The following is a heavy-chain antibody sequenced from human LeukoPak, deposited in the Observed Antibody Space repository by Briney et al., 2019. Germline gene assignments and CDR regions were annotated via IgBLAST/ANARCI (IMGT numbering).Heavy chain of an antibody. Sequence: SVRALLPPPQTLTLTCTFFVFALGTTGIRVGWVRQPLGKSLEWLARNAWDDDKFYSTSLKTRLTISHDTSKNQVVLTMTSIEPVETAAYYCAGTVWFTKLYFDYWGQGTLVTVSS. V-gene: IGHV2-70*04. CDR3: AGTVWFTKLYFDY. J-gene: IGHJ4*02. D-gene: IGHD3-10*01. CDR2: NAWDDDK. CDR1: VFALGTTGIR.